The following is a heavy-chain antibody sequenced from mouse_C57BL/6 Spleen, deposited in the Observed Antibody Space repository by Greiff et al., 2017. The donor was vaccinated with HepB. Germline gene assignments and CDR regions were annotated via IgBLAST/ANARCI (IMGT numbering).Heavy chain of an antibody. Sequence: EVKLMESGPELVKPGASVKMSCKASGYTFTDYNMHWVKQSHGKSLEWIGYINPNNGGTSYNQKFKGKATLTVNKSSSTAYMEIRSLTSEDSAVYYCASGRRAMDYWGQGTSVTVSS. CDR3: ASGRRAMDY. CDR2: INPNNGGT. V-gene: IGHV1-22*01. J-gene: IGHJ4*01. CDR1: GYTFTDYN.